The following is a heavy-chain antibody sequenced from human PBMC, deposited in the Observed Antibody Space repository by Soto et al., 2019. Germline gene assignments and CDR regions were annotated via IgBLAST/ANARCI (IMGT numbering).Heavy chain of an antibody. CDR1: GYSFTSTG. CDR2: ISAGNGNT. D-gene: IGHD4-17*01. CDR3: ARVTTVTTLSFDY. J-gene: IGHJ4*02. V-gene: IGHV1-18*01. Sequence: QVHLVQSGAEVKKPGASVKVSCKASGYSFTSTGIAWVRQAPGQGPEWMGWISAGNGNTKYSQKFQGRVTITRDTSASTAYMELSSLRSEDTAVYYCARVTTVTTLSFDYWGQGTLVTVSS.